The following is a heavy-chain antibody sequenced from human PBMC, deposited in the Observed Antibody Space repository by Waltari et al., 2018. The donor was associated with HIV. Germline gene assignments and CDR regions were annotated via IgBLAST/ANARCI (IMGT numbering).Heavy chain of an antibody. J-gene: IGHJ6*02. CDR1: GWMYDEYV. CDR3: KKGGKKWLNNYYNYSDLDV. CDR2: LECNGRRT. Sequence: ELRLVESGGRVVRPGWCLRESCIFSGWMYDEYVMRWVGQAPGKGRECVACLECNGRRTSNADVVKGRISGSSDNADDSQNLQKNSLRTDGTAVYYCKKGGKKWLNNYYNYSDLDVWGQGTTVIVSS. D-gene: IGHD3-10*01. V-gene: IGHV3-20*04.